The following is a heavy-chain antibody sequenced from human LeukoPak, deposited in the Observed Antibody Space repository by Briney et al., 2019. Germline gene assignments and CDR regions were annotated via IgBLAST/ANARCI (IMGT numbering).Heavy chain of an antibody. CDR1: GGSFSGYY. J-gene: IGHJ5*02. D-gene: IGHD3-22*01. V-gene: IGHV4-34*01. CDR3: ARGRVDSSGYTGFDP. Sequence: SETLSLTCAVYGGSFSGYYWSWIRQPPGKGLEWIGEINHSGSTNYNPSLKSRVTISVDTSKNQFSLKLSSVTAADTAVYCCARGRVDSSGYTGFDPWGQGTLVTVSS. CDR2: INHSGST.